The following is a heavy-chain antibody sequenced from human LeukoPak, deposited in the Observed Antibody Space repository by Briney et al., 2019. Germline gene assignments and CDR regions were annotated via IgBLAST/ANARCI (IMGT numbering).Heavy chain of an antibody. J-gene: IGHJ2*01. CDR2: INSDGSST. V-gene: IGHV3-74*01. CDR1: GFTFSNYW. Sequence: GGSLRLSCAVSGFTFSNYWLYWVRQAPGKRLVWVARINSDGSSTTYADSVEGRFTISRDNTKSMLHLQMHSLRVDDSAVYFCTRTTTTADWYFDLWGRGTLVTVSS. CDR3: TRTTTTADWYFDL. D-gene: IGHD1-1*01.